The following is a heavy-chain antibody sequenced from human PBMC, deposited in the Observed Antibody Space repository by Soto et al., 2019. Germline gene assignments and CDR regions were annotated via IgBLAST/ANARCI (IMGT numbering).Heavy chain of an antibody. V-gene: IGHV4-59*01. D-gene: IGHD4-17*01. Sequence: SETLSLTCTVSGGSISSYYWSWIRQPPGKGLEWIGYIYYSGSTNYNPSLKSRVTISVDTSKNQFSLKLSSVTAADTAVYYCARVYYGDPRGNWFDPWGQGTLVTVSS. J-gene: IGHJ5*02. CDR1: GGSISSYY. CDR2: IYYSGST. CDR3: ARVYYGDPRGNWFDP.